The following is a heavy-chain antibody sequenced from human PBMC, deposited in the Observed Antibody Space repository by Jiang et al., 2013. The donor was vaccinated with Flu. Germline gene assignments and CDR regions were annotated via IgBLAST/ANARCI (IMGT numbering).Heavy chain of an antibody. V-gene: IGHV5-51*01. J-gene: IGHJ3*02. D-gene: IGHD2-2*02. CDR3: ARREFARDIVVVPAAIVPDAFDI. CDR2: IYPGDSDT. CDR1: GYSFTSYW. Sequence: GAEVKKPGESLKISCKGSGYSFTSYWIGWVRQMPGKGLEWMGIIYPGDSDTRYSPSFQGQVTISADKSISTAYLQWSSLKASDTAMYYCARREFARDIVVVPAAIVPDAFDIWGQGTMVTVSS.